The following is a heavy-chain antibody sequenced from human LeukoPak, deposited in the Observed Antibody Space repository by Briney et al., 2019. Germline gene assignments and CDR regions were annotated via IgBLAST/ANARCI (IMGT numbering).Heavy chain of an antibody. CDR1: GGSISSGDYY. J-gene: IGHJ1*01. CDR3: ARAAAGPAEYFQH. D-gene: IGHD6-13*01. V-gene: IGHV4-30-4*01. CDR2: IYYSGST. Sequence: PSQTLSLTCTVSGGSISSGDYYWSWIRQPPGKGLEWIGYIYYSGSTYYNPSLKSRVTISVDTSKNQFSLKLSSVTAADTAVYYCARAAAGPAEYFQHWGQGTLSPSPQ.